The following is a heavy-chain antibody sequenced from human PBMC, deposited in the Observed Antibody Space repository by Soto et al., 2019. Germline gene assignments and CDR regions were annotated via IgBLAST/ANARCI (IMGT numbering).Heavy chain of an antibody. CDR1: GGSISSGGYS. J-gene: IGHJ6*02. D-gene: IGHD3-10*01. CDR3: ARARGFGESYYYYGMDV. V-gene: IGHV4-30-2*01. CDR2: IYHSGST. Sequence: SETLSLTCAVSGGSISSGGYSWSWIRHPPGEGLEWIGYIYHSGSTYYNPSLKSRVTISVDRSKNQFSLKLSSVTAADTAVYYCARARGFGESYYYYGMDVWGQGTTVTVSS.